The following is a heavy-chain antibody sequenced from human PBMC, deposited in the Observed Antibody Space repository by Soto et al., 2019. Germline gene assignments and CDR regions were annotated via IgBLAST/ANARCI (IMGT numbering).Heavy chain of an antibody. CDR2: ISGSGGST. J-gene: IGHJ4*02. V-gene: IGHV3-23*01. CDR1: GFTFSSYA. Sequence: SLRLSCAASGFTFSSYAMSWVRQAPGKGLEWVSAISGSGGSTYYADSVKGRFTISRDNSKNTLYLQMNSLRAEDTAVYYCAKDILRYFDWLLSPDYWGQGTLVTVSS. D-gene: IGHD3-9*01. CDR3: AKDILRYFDWLLSPDY.